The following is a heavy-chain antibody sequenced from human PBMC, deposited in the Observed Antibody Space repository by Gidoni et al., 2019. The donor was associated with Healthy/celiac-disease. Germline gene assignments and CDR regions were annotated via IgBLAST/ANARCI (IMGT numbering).Heavy chain of an antibody. V-gene: IGHV3-23*01. CDR2: ISVSGGST. Sequence: EVQLLESGGGLVQPGGSLVPACAASGFPFSRYAMSWVPRAPGKGLEWVAAISVSGGSTYYADSVKGRFTISRDNSKNTLYLQMNSLRAEDTAVYYCAKVQYYYDSSGYYLGLDYWGQGTLVTVSS. CDR1: GFPFSRYA. J-gene: IGHJ4*02. D-gene: IGHD3-22*01. CDR3: AKVQYYYDSSGYYLGLDY.